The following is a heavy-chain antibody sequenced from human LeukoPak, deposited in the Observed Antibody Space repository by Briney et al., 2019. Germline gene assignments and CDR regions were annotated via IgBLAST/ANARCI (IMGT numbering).Heavy chain of an antibody. D-gene: IGHD1-1*01. J-gene: IGHJ4*02. CDR2: INHSGST. V-gene: IGHV4-34*01. CDR3: GRGNWNPIHY. CDR1: GGSFSGYY. Sequence: PSETLSLTCAVYGGSFSGYYWSWIRQPPGKGLEWVGEINHSGSTNYNPSLKSRVTISVDTSKNQFSLKLSSVTAADTAVYYCGRGNWNPIHYWGQRTLLTVSS.